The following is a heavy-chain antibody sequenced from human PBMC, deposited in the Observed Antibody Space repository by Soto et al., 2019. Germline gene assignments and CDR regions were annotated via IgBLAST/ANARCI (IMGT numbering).Heavy chain of an antibody. J-gene: IGHJ6*03. CDR1: GFTFSSYW. D-gene: IGHD2-8*01. V-gene: IGHV3-7*03. CDR3: ARDIVRGFQDGRTRYYYYMDV. CDR2: IKQDGSEQ. Sequence: GGSLRLSCAASGFTFSSYWMSWVRQAPGKGLEWVANIKQDGSEQYYVDSVKCRFTISRDNAKNSLYLQMNSLRAEDTAVYYCARDIVRGFQDGRTRYYYYMDVWGKGTTVTVSS.